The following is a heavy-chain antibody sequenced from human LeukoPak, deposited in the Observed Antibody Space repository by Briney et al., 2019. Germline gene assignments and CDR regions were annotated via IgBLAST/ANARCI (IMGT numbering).Heavy chain of an antibody. Sequence: SETLSLTCTVSGGSVSSGSYYWSWIRQPPGKGLEWIGYIYYSGSTNYNPSLKSRVTISVDTSKNQFSLKLSSVTAADTAVYYCARDPGSTLYYYYGTDVWGKGTTVTVSS. CDR1: GGSVSSGSYY. J-gene: IGHJ6*04. CDR3: ARDPGSTLYYYYGTDV. D-gene: IGHD5/OR15-5a*01. CDR2: IYYSGST. V-gene: IGHV4-61*01.